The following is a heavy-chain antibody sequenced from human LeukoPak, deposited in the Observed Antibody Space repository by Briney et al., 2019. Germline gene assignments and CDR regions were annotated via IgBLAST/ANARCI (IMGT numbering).Heavy chain of an antibody. V-gene: IGHV3-21*05. D-gene: IGHD6-19*01. CDR1: GLTFSSYS. Sequence: GGPLRPSCAASGLTFSSYSMNWGRPAPGEGRGWVSYISSSSSSIYYADSVKGRFTISRDNAKNSLYLQMNSLRAEDTAVYYCARRQWLVPTDAFDIWGQGTMVTVSS. CDR2: ISSSSSSI. CDR3: ARRQWLVPTDAFDI. J-gene: IGHJ3*02.